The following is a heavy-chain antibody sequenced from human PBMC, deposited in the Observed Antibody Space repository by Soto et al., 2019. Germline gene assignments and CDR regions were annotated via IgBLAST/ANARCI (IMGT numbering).Heavy chain of an antibody. D-gene: IGHD6-13*01. Sequence: SVKVSCKASVGTFSSYAISWVRQAPGQGLEWMGGIIPIFGTANYAQKFQGRVTITADKSTSTAYMELSSLRSEDAAVYYCARDSRSWSFGVSARFDYWGQGTLVTVSA. CDR2: IIPIFGTA. CDR3: ARDSRSWSFGVSARFDY. J-gene: IGHJ4*02. V-gene: IGHV1-69*06. CDR1: VGTFSSYA.